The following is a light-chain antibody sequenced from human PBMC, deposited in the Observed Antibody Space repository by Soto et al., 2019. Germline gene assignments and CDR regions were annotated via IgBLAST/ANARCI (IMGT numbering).Light chain of an antibody. CDR2: AAS. Sequence: DIQMTQSPSSLSASVGDRVTITCRESQGISNFLAWYQQRPGKVPKVLIYAASTLQSGVPSRFSGSGSGTDFTLTISSLQPEDVATYYCQKYNSAPSLTFGGGTKVEIK. CDR3: QKYNSAPSLT. CDR1: QGISNF. V-gene: IGKV1-27*01. J-gene: IGKJ4*01.